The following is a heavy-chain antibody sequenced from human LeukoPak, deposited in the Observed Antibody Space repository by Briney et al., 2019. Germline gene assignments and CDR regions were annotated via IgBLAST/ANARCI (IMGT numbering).Heavy chain of an antibody. J-gene: IGHJ1*01. Sequence: SGTLSLTCAVSGGSISSSNWWSWVRQPPGKGLEWIGEIYHSGSTNYNPSLKSRVTISVDKSKNQFSLKLSSVTAADTAVYYCARPGYSSSSGRFKHWGQGTLVTVSS. CDR3: ARPGYSSSSGRFKH. V-gene: IGHV4-4*02. D-gene: IGHD6-6*01. CDR2: IYHSGST. CDR1: GGSISSSNW.